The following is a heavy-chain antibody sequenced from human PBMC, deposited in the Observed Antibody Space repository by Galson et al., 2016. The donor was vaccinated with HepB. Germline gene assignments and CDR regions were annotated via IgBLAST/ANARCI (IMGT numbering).Heavy chain of an antibody. CDR2: ITSHSDRI. CDR1: GLPVSNDY. Sequence: SLRLSCAAYGLPVSNDYMSWVRQAPGKGLEWLSYITSHSDRIYYADSAKGRFTISRDNGKNSLFLQMNSLRVEDTAIYYCARESYNRFDPWGQGTLVTVSS. V-gene: IGHV3-11*04. J-gene: IGHJ5*02. CDR3: ARESYNRFDP.